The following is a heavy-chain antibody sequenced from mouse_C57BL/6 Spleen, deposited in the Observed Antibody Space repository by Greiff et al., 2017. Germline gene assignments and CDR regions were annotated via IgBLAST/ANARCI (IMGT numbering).Heavy chain of an antibody. V-gene: IGHV8-12*01. CDR1: GFSLSTSGMG. CDR2: IYWDDDK. J-gene: IGHJ4*01. D-gene: IGHD2-3*01. CDR3: ALDGYFYAMDY. Sequence: QVTLKVSGPGILQSSQTLSLTCSFSGFSLSTSGMGVSWISQPSGKGLDWLAHIYWDDDKRYNPSLKSRLPISKDTSRNQVFLKITRVDTADTVTFYCALDGYFYAMDYWGQGTSVTVSS.